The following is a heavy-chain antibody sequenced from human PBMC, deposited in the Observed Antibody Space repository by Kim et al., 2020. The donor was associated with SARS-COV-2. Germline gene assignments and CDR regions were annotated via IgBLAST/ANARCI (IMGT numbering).Heavy chain of an antibody. CDR2: ISAYNGNT. CDR3: ARDDYDILTGYYSCYYGMDV. J-gene: IGHJ6*02. V-gene: IGHV1-18*01. Sequence: ASVKVSCKASGYTFTSYGISWVRQAPGQGLEWMGWISAYNGNTNYAQKLQGRVTMTTDTSTSTAYMELRSLRSDDTAVYYCARDDYDILTGYYSCYYGMDVWGQGTTVTVSS. CDR1: GYTFTSYG. D-gene: IGHD3-9*01.